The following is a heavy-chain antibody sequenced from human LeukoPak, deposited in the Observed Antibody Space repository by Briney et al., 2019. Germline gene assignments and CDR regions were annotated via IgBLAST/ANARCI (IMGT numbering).Heavy chain of an antibody. CDR1: GGSISSYY. D-gene: IGHD3-22*01. CDR2: IYYSRST. Sequence: PSETLSLTCTVSGGSISSYYWSWIRQPPGKGLEWIGYIYYSRSTNYNPSLKSRVTISVDKSKNQFSLKLSSVTAADTAVYYCARGETLYYYDSSGQPLGKYFQHWGQGTLVTVSS. CDR3: ARGETLYYYDSSGQPLGKYFQH. V-gene: IGHV4-59*12. J-gene: IGHJ1*01.